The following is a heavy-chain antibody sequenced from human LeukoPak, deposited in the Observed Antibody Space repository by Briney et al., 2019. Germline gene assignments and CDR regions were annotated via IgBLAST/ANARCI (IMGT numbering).Heavy chain of an antibody. V-gene: IGHV3-74*01. CDR1: GFTFSTYW. J-gene: IGHJ4*02. CDR2: INSDGTTT. CDR3: AKVRRPGGFDY. Sequence: GGSLRLSCAASGFTFSTYWMHWVRQAPGKGLVWVSRINSDGTTTNYADSVKGRFTISRDNAKNTLYLQMNSLRAEDTAVYYCAKVRRPGGFDYWGQGTLVTVSS. D-gene: IGHD3-10*01.